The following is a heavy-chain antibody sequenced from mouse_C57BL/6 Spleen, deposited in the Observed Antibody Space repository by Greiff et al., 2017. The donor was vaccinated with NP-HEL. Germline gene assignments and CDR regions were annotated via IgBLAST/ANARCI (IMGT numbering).Heavy chain of an antibody. CDR3: AREAYGNSFAY. D-gene: IGHD2-1*01. V-gene: IGHV1-85*01. J-gene: IGHJ3*01. CDR2: IYPRDGST. Sequence: VQLHQSGPELVKPGASVKLSCKASGYTFTSYDINWVKQRPGQGLEWIGWIYPRDGSTKYNEKFKGKATLTVDTSSSTAYMELHSLTSEDSAVYFCAREAYGNSFAYWGQGTLVTVSA. CDR1: GYTFTSYD.